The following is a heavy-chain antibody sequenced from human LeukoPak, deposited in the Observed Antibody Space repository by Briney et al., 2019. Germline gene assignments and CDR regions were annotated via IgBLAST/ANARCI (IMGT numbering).Heavy chain of an antibody. J-gene: IGHJ4*02. Sequence: GGSLRLSCAASGFTFSSYWMDWVRQAPGKGLEWVANIKQDGSEKYYVDSVKGRFTISRGNAKNSLYLQMNSPRVEDTAVYYCARDKYGAYFDSWGQGTLVTVSS. D-gene: IGHD4-17*01. CDR2: IKQDGSEK. CDR1: GFTFSSYW. CDR3: ARDKYGAYFDS. V-gene: IGHV3-7*04.